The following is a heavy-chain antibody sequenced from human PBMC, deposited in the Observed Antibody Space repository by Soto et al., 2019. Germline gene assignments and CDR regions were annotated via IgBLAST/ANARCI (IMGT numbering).Heavy chain of an antibody. J-gene: IGHJ5*02. D-gene: IGHD3-22*01. CDR1: GGSISSYY. CDR2: IYYSGST. Sequence: SETLSLTCTVSGGSISSYYWSWIRQPPGTGLEWIGYIYYSGSTNYNPSLKSRVTISVDTSKNQFSLKLSSVTAADTAVYYCARWGSGRYYYDSSGFDPWGQGTLVTVS. CDR3: ARWGSGRYYYDSSGFDP. V-gene: IGHV4-59*01.